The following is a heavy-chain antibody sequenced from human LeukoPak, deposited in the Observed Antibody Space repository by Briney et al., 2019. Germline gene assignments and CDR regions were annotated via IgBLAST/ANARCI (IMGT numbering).Heavy chain of an antibody. V-gene: IGHV1-69*13. CDR1: GGTFSSYA. CDR3: AKVCSSSWSPNWFDP. Sequence: EASVKVSCKASGGTFSSYAISWVRQAPGQGLEWMGGIIPIFGTANYAQKFQGRVTITADESTSTAYMELNSLRAEDTAVYYCAKVCSSSWSPNWFDPWGQGTLVTVSS. J-gene: IGHJ5*02. CDR2: IIPIFGTA. D-gene: IGHD6-13*01.